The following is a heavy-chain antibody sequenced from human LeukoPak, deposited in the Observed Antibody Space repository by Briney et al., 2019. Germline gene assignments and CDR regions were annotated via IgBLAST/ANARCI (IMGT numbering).Heavy chain of an antibody. CDR3: AEDSGGTHYYDSTAYGRTNNFDY. Sequence: GGSLRLSCAASGFTFSHYGMHWVRQAPGKGLDWVAVISYDGSNKYYADSVRGRFTISRDNSKNTLYLQVNSLRAEDTAVYYCAEDSGGTHYYDSTAYGRTNNFDYWGQGTLVTVSS. D-gene: IGHD3-22*01. V-gene: IGHV3-30*18. J-gene: IGHJ4*02. CDR2: ISYDGSNK. CDR1: GFTFSHYG.